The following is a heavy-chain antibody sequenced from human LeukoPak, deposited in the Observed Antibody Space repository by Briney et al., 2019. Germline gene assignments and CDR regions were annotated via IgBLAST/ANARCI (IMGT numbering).Heavy chain of an antibody. CDR3: ARGGELRYFDWLLSGAFDI. CDR2: INPNSGGT. CDR1: GYTFTGYY. Sequence: ASVKVSCKASGYTFTGYYMHWVRQAPGQGLEWMGRINPNSGGTNYAQKFQGWVTMTRDTSISTAYMELSRLRSDDTAVYYCARGGELRYFDWLLSGAFDIWGQGTMVTVSS. V-gene: IGHV1-2*04. J-gene: IGHJ3*02. D-gene: IGHD3-9*01.